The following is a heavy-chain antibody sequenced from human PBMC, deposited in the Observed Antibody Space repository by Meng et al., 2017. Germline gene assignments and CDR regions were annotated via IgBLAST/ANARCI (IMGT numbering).Heavy chain of an antibody. CDR1: GYTLTSYD. CDR3: ARANTYSGYDYGY. D-gene: IGHD5-12*01. CDR2: LNTNSGNT. V-gene: IGHV1-8*01. Sequence: QVELGQSGGEVQKPGASVKVYCKAYGYTLTSYDITWVRQATGQVLEWMGWLNTNSGNTDYAQKFQGRVTMTRNTSINTAYMELSSLRSDDTAVYFCARANTYSGYDYGYWGQGTLVTVSS. J-gene: IGHJ4*02.